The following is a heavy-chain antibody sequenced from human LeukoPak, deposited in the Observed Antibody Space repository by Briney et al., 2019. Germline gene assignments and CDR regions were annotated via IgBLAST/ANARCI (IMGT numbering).Heavy chain of an antibody. Sequence: GASVKVSCKASGGTFSSYAISWVRQAPGQGLEWMGRIIPILGLANYAQKFQGRVTITADKSTSTAYMELSSLRSEDTAVYYCARAPVAAAADDAFDIWGQGTMVTVSS. CDR1: GGTFSSYA. V-gene: IGHV1-69*04. J-gene: IGHJ3*02. CDR3: ARAPVAAAADDAFDI. D-gene: IGHD6-13*01. CDR2: IIPILGLA.